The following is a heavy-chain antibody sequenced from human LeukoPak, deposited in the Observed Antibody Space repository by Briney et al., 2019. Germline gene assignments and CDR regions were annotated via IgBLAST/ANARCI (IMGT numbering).Heavy chain of an antibody. CDR1: GFIFGSSA. J-gene: IGHJ4*02. V-gene: IGHV3-23*01. CDR2: IGGAGT. CDR3: AKNLDASGSYFPDE. Sequence: GGSLRLSCAASGFIFGSSAMTWVRQAPGRGLEWVAAIGGAGTYYADSVKGRFTISRDNSKNTLYLQMNSLRAEDTAVYYCAKNLDASGSYFPDEWGQGTLVTVSS. D-gene: IGHD3-10*01.